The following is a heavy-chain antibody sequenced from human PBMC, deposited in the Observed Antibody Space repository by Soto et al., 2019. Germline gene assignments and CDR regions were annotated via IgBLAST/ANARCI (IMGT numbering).Heavy chain of an antibody. CDR3: AREIRIVGSYDCDY. D-gene: IGHD1-26*01. V-gene: IGHV3-30-3*01. J-gene: IGHJ4*02. CDR2: ISDDGSNK. CDR1: GFTFSSYA. Sequence: QVQLVESGGGVVQPGRSLRLSCAASGFTFSSYAMHWVRQAPGKGLEWVAGISDDGSNKYYADYVKGRFPISGDNAKNTLYLQMNSLRAEDTAVYYCAREIRIVGSYDCDYWGQGTLVTVSS.